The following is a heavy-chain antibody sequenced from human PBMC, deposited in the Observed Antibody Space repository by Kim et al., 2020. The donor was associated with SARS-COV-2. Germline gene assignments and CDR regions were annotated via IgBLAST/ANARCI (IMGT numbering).Heavy chain of an antibody. D-gene: IGHD6-19*01. CDR2: IYYSGST. CDR1: GGSISSSSYY. J-gene: IGHJ4*02. V-gene: IGHV4-39*01. Sequence: SETLSLTCTVSGGSISSSSYYWGWIRQPPGKGLEWIGSIYYSGSTYYNPSLKSRVTISVDTSKNQFSLKLSSVTAADTAVYYCARLRYSSGRLDYWGQGTLVTVSS. CDR3: ARLRYSSGRLDY.